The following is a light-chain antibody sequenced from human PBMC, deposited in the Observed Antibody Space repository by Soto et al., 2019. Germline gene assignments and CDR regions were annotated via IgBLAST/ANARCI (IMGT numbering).Light chain of an antibody. J-gene: IGKJ3*01. CDR2: DAS. CDR3: QQRSNWPPVT. CDR1: QSVSSY. V-gene: IGKV3-11*01. Sequence: EIVLTQSPATLSLSPGERATLSCRASQSVSSYLAWYQHKPGQAPRLLLCDASNSATGIPARFSGSGSGTEFTLTISSLEPEDFAVYYCQQRSNWPPVTFGPGTKVDIK.